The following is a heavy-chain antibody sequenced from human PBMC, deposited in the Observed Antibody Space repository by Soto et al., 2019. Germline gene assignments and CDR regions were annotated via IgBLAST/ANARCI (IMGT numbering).Heavy chain of an antibody. V-gene: IGHV3-30*18. D-gene: IGHD3-10*01. CDR3: AKADQLWFGELLYPFGVHY. CDR1: GFTFSSYG. Sequence: PGGSLRLSCAASGFTFSSYGMHWVRQAPGKGLEWVAVISYDGSNKYYADSVKGRFTISRDNSKNTLYLQMNSLRAEDTAVYYCAKADQLWFGELLYPFGVHYWGQGTLVTVSS. CDR2: ISYDGSNK. J-gene: IGHJ4*02.